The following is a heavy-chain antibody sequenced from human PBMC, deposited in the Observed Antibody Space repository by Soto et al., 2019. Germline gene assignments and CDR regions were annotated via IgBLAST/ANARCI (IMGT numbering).Heavy chain of an antibody. D-gene: IGHD3-22*01. CDR1: GGSISSSSYY. CDR3: ARGYSGYDRRFYYDSSGYYLSFFDY. Sequence: SETLSLTCTVSGGSISSSSYYWGWIRQPPGKGLEWIGSIYYSGSTYYNPSLKSRVTISVDTSKNQFSLKLSSVTAADTAVYYCARGYSGYDRRFYYDSSGYYLSFFDYWGQGTLVTVSS. V-gene: IGHV4-39*01. CDR2: IYYSGST. J-gene: IGHJ4*02.